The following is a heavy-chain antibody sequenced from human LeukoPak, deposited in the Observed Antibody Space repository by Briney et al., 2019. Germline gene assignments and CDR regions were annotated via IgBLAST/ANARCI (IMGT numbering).Heavy chain of an antibody. Sequence: PSETLSLTCAVYGGSFSGYYWSWIRQPPGKGLEWIGEINHSGSTNYNPSLKSRVTISVDTSKNQFSLKLSSVTAADTAVYYCARGPVVPAAMLSYYYMDVWGKGTTVTVSS. CDR2: INHSGST. CDR3: ARGPVVPAAMLSYYYMDV. CDR1: GGSFSGYY. D-gene: IGHD2-2*01. V-gene: IGHV4-34*01. J-gene: IGHJ6*03.